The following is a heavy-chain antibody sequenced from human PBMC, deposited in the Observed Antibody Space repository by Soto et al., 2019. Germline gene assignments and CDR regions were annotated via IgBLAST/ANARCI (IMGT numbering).Heavy chain of an antibody. Sequence: QVHLVQSGAEVKKPGASVKVSCKGSGYTFTTYGITWVRQAPGQGLEWMGWISAHNGNTNYAQKLQGRVTVTRDTSPSTAYMELRSLRSDDTAWYYCARGRYGDYWGQGALVTVS. CDR3: ARGRYGDY. CDR2: ISAHNGNT. V-gene: IGHV1-18*01. CDR1: GYTFTTYG. D-gene: IGHD1-1*01. J-gene: IGHJ4*02.